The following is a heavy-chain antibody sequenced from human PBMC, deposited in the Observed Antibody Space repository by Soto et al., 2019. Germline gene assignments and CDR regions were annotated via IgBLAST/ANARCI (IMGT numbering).Heavy chain of an antibody. CDR2: ITASGNSR. J-gene: IGHJ4*02. Sequence: VQLLESGGDLVQPGGSLRLSCVVSGFTFNNYAMGWVRQAPGKGLEWGSGITASGNSRYYADSVKDRFTVSRDNSRNTLFLQMDSLGVDDTGTYYCAKGFAVAGFYFESWGQGTVVTVSS. CDR3: AKGFAVAGFYFES. D-gene: IGHD6-19*01. CDR1: GFTFNNYA. V-gene: IGHV3-23*05.